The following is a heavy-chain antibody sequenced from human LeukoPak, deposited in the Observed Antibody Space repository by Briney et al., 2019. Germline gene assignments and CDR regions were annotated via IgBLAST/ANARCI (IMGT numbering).Heavy chain of an antibody. CDR1: GFTFDDYA. CDR2: ISWNSGSI. J-gene: IGHJ3*02. CDR3: AKAPLGYCSSTSCYLGAFDI. V-gene: IGHV3-9*01. Sequence: GGSLRLSCAASGFTFDDYAMHWVRQAPGKGLEWVSGISWNSGSIGYADSVKGRFTISRDNAKNSLYLQMNGLRAEDTALYYCAKAPLGYCSSTSCYLGAFDIWGQGTMVTVSS. D-gene: IGHD2-2*01.